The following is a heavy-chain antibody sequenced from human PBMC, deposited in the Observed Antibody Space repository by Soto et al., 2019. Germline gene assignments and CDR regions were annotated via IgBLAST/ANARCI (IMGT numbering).Heavy chain of an antibody. CDR2: INHSGST. J-gene: IGHJ4*02. D-gene: IGHD3-16*01. Sequence: KASETLSLTCAVYGGSFSGYYWSWIRQPPGKGLEWIGEINHSGSTNYNPSLKSRVTISVDTSKNQFSLKLSSVTAADTAVYYCARGGYYSNDYWGQGTLVTVSS. V-gene: IGHV4-34*01. CDR3: ARGGYYSNDY. CDR1: GGSFSGYY.